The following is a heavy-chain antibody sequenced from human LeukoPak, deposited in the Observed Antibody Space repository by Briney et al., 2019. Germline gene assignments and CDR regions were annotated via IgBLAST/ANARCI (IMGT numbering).Heavy chain of an antibody. D-gene: IGHD3-10*01. V-gene: IGHV3-23*01. CDR3: ASAVVRAREIH. Sequence: GGSLRLSCAASGFTFNNYAMSWVRQAPGKGLEWVSAISGCGASTYYADSVKGRFTISRDNSKNTLYVQMNSLRAEDTAVYYCASAVVRAREIHWGQGTLVTVSS. CDR2: ISGCGAST. CDR1: GFTFNNYA. J-gene: IGHJ4*02.